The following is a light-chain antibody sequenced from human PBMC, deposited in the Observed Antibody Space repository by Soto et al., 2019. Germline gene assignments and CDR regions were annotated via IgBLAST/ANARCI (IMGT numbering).Light chain of an antibody. CDR1: SSDVGSYNL. V-gene: IGLV2-23*01. J-gene: IGLJ2*01. Sequence: QSALTQPASVSGSPGQSITISCTGTSSDVGSYNLVSWYQQYPGKAPKLMIYEGDKRPSGVSNRFSGSKSGNTASLTISGLQAEDEADYYCCSYAGSSTVEFGGGTKVTVL. CDR2: EGD. CDR3: CSYAGSSTVE.